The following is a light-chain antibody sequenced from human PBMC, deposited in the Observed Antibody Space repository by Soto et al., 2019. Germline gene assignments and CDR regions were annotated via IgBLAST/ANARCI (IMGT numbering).Light chain of an antibody. V-gene: IGKV1-39*01. CDR3: QQSYSTPT. Sequence: DIQMTQSPSSLSGSVVDRFTITFRASQTIISYLNWYQQKPGKAPKLLIYGASSLQSGVPSRFSGSGSGTDFTLTISSLQPEDFATYYCQQSYSTPTFGQGTKVDIK. J-gene: IGKJ1*01. CDR1: QTIISY. CDR2: GAS.